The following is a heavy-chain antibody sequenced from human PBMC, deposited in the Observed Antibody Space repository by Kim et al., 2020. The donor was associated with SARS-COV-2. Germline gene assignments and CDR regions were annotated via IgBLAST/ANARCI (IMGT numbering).Heavy chain of an antibody. Sequence: SETLSLTCTVSGGSISSYYWSWIRQPPGKGLEWIGYIYYSGSTNYNPSLKSRVTISVDTSKNQFSLKLSSVTAADTAVYYCARLKGWFDPWGQGTLVTVSS. J-gene: IGHJ5*02. CDR1: GGSISSYY. CDR3: ARLKGWFDP. CDR2: IYYSGST. V-gene: IGHV4-59*08.